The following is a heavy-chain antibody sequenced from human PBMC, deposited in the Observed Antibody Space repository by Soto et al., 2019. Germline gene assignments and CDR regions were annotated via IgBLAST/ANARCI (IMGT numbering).Heavy chain of an antibody. V-gene: IGHV4-59*08. CDR3: ARHTYGDSGFDY. D-gene: IGHD4-17*01. Sequence: QVQLQESGPGLVKPSETLSLTCTVSGGSISSYYWSWIRQPPGKGLEWIGYIYYSGSTNYNPSLKSRVTVSLDTSKNQFSLKLSSVTAADTAVYYCARHTYGDSGFDYWGQATLLTVSS. CDR1: GGSISSYY. CDR2: IYYSGST. J-gene: IGHJ4*02.